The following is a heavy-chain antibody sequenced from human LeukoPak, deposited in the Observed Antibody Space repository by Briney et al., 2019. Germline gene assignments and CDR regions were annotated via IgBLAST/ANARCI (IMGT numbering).Heavy chain of an antibody. V-gene: IGHV1-18*01. Sequence: ASVKVSCKASGFTFTSYGISWVRQAPGQGLEWMGWISAYNGNTNYAQKLQGRVTMTTDTSTSTAYMELRSLRSDDTAVYYCARAPGTTFGVTSTRWGQGTLVTVSS. CDR1: GFTFTSYG. D-gene: IGHD3-3*01. CDR3: ARAPGTTFGVTSTR. J-gene: IGHJ4*02. CDR2: ISAYNGNT.